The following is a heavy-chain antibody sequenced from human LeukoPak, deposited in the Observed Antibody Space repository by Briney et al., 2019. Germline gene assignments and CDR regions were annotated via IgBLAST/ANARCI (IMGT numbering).Heavy chain of an antibody. J-gene: IGHJ4*02. Sequence: ASVKVSCRASGYTFTSYDINWVRPATGRGLEWMGWMNPNSGNTGYAQKFQGRVTMTRNTSISTAYMELSSLRSEDTAVYYCARYSSGWYDYWGQGTLVTVSS. CDR1: GYTFTSYD. CDR2: MNPNSGNT. D-gene: IGHD6-19*01. CDR3: ARYSSGWYDY. V-gene: IGHV1-8*01.